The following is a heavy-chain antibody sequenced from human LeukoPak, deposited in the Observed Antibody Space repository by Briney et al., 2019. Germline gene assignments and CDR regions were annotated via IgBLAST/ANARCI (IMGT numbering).Heavy chain of an antibody. Sequence: SETLSLTCTVSGGSISSSSYYWGWIRQPPGKGLEWIGSIYYSGSTYYNPSLKSRVTISVDTSKNQFSLKLSSVTAADTAVYYCARDRTAALLSDYYYYMDVWGKGPTVTVSS. V-gene: IGHV4-39*07. CDR3: ARDRTAALLSDYYYYMDV. D-gene: IGHD6-13*01. CDR2: IYYSGST. J-gene: IGHJ6*03. CDR1: GGSISSSSYY.